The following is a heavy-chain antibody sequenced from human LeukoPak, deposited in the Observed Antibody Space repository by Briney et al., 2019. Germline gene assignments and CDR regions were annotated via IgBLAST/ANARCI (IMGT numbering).Heavy chain of an antibody. V-gene: IGHV3-11*01. Sequence: PGGSLRLSCVASGFTFSDYYMSWIRQAPGKGLEWVSYISSSGSTIYYADSVKGRFTISRDNAKNSLYLQMNSLRAEDTAVYYCARGVDDIAVAGHFDYWGQGTLVTVSS. D-gene: IGHD6-19*01. CDR3: ARGVDDIAVAGHFDY. CDR2: ISSSGSTI. J-gene: IGHJ4*02. CDR1: GFTFSDYY.